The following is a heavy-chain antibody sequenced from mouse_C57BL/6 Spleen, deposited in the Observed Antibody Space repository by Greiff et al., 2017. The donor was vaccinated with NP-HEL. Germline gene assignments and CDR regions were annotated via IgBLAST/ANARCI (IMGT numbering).Heavy chain of an antibody. CDR1: GYTFTSYW. Sequence: VQLQQSGAELVKPGASVKMSCKASGYTFTSYWMHWVKQRPGQGLEWIGNINPSNGGTNYNEKFKSKATLTVDKSSSTAYMQLSSLTSEDSAVYYCAREGGAYYSNYGFAYWGQGTLVTVSA. V-gene: IGHV1-53*01. D-gene: IGHD2-5*01. CDR2: INPSNGGT. CDR3: AREGGAYYSNYGFAY. J-gene: IGHJ3*01.